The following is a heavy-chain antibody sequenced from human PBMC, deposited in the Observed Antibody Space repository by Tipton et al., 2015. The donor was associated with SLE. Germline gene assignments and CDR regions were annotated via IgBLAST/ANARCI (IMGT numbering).Heavy chain of an antibody. D-gene: IGHD6-13*01. J-gene: IGHJ3*02. CDR2: INHRGDT. Sequence: TLSLTCAVSGGSLTGHYWSWIRQPPGKGLEWIAEINHRGDTNHNPSLKSRVTISVDTSKNQVSLKLSSVTAADTAVYYCARDISSWFDAFDIWGQGTMVTVSS. CDR1: GGSLTGHY. CDR3: ARDISSWFDAFDI. V-gene: IGHV4-34*01.